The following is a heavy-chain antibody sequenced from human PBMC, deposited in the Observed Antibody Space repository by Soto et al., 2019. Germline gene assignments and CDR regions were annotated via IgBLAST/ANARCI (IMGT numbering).Heavy chain of an antibody. V-gene: IGHV4-30-4*01. CDR2: IYYSGST. CDR1: GGSISSGDYY. D-gene: IGHD2-15*01. CDR3: EQYCSGGSCPNDAFDI. J-gene: IGHJ3*02. Sequence: QVQLQESGPGLVKPSQTLSLTCTVSGGSISSGDYYWSWIRQPPGKGLEWIGYIYYSGSTYYNPSLKSRVTISVDTSKNQFSLKLSSVTAADTAVYYCEQYCSGGSCPNDAFDIWGHGTMVTVSS.